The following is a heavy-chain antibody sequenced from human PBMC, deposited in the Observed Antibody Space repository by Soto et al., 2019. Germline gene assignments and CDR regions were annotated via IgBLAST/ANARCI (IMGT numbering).Heavy chain of an antibody. J-gene: IGHJ5*02. V-gene: IGHV4-30-4*01. CDR2: NFYDGNT. CDR3: ARDWVHERWLDP. CDR1: DGSINSCYYY. D-gene: IGHD1-1*01. Sequence: SEPRSLACSVSDGSINSCYYYWRWIRHPPGKALEWMGYNFYDGNTYYSPSVRGRLSISLDTSKNQFSLKLSSLTATETAVYYCARDWVHERWLDPWGQGTLVTVSS.